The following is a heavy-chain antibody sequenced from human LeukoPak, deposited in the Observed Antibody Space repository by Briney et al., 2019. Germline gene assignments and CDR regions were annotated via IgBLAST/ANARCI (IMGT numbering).Heavy chain of an antibody. CDR2: ISYDGSNK. CDR1: GFTFSSYG. CDR3: AKGLGYCTNGVCPHAFDI. V-gene: IGHV3-30*18. Sequence: GGSLRLSCAASGFTFSSYGMHWVRQAPGKGLEWVAVISYDGSNKYYADSVKGRFTISRDNSKNTLYLQMNSLRAEDTAVYYCAKGLGYCTNGVCPHAFDIWGQGTMVTVSS. J-gene: IGHJ3*02. D-gene: IGHD2-8*01.